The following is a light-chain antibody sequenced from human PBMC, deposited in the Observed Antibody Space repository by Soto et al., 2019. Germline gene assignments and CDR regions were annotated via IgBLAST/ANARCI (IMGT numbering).Light chain of an antibody. V-gene: IGLV2-14*01. CDR1: SSDIGGYDY. J-gene: IGLJ2*01. Sequence: QSVLTQPASVSGSPGQSITISCAGTSSDIGGYDYVSWYQQHPGKAPKLVIYEVNRRPSGISYRFSGSKSGNTASLTISGLQAEDEADYYCNSYITSDTLDVVFGGGTKVTVL. CDR3: NSYITSDTLDVV. CDR2: EVN.